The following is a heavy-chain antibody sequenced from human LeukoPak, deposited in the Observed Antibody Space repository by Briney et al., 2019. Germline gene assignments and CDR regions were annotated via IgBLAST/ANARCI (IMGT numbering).Heavy chain of an antibody. D-gene: IGHD6-13*01. CDR2: ISFDGGHR. CDR3: ARPRTIAAAGIFGAFDY. J-gene: IGHJ4*02. CDR1: GFTFSSYS. Sequence: PGGSLRLSCEASGFTFSSYSMHWVRQAPGKGLEWVAVISFDGGHRYYADSVKGRFTISRDNSKNTLYLQMNSLRPEDTALYYCARPRTIAAAGIFGAFDYWGQGTLVTVPS. V-gene: IGHV3-30-3*01.